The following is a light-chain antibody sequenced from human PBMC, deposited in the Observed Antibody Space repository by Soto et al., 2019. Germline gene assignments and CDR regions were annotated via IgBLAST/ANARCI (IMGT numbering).Light chain of an antibody. V-gene: IGLV2-23*01. Sequence: QSALTQPASLSGSPGQSVPISCTGSHSDALSYDAVSWYQHRPGKAPKLIIYEGTKRPSGISNRYSGSRSDNLASLTISGLQAEDEADYYCCSYIYSNNWAFGGGTKLTVL. CDR2: EGT. J-gene: IGLJ3*02. CDR3: CSYIYSNNWA. CDR1: HSDALSYDA.